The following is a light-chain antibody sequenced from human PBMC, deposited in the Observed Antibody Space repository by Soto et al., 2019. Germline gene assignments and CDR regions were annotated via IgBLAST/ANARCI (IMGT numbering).Light chain of an antibody. CDR3: QQYYGLPPLT. CDR2: AAS. J-gene: IGKJ5*01. V-gene: IGKV1-9*01. Sequence: DIQMTQSPSSLSASVGDSVTITCRASQGISRYLAWYHQKPGRAPQLLISAASTLQSGVPSRFSGSGSGTDFSFIITSLQREDLATYYCQQYYGLPPLTFGQGTRLEIK. CDR1: QGISRY.